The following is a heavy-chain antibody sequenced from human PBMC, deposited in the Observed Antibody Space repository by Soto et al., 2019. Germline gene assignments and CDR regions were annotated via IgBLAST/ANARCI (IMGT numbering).Heavy chain of an antibody. D-gene: IGHD3-10*01. Sequence: EVQLLESGGGLVQPGGSLRLSCAASGFTFSSFAMSWVRQAPGKGLEWVSAISGSGGSTNYVDSVKGRFTVSRDNSKSTLYLRMNSLRAEDTAIYYCAKAYLHFIDPLWGRFESWGQGTLVTVSS. V-gene: IGHV3-23*01. CDR3: AKAYLHFIDPLWGRFES. J-gene: IGHJ5*01. CDR2: ISGSGGST. CDR1: GFTFSSFA.